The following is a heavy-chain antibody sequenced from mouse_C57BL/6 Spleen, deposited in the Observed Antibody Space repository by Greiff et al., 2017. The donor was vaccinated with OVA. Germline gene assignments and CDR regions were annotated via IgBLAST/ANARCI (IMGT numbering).Heavy chain of an antibody. J-gene: IGHJ4*01. Sequence: QVQLQQSGAELVKPGASVKISCKASGYAFSSYWMNWVKQRPGKGLEWIGQIYPGDGDTNYNGKFKGKATLTADKSSSTAYMQLSSLTSEDSAVYFCASQGYYGSSYVYYYAMDYWGQGTSVTVSS. CDR2: IYPGDGDT. CDR1: GYAFSSYW. CDR3: ASQGYYGSSYVYYYAMDY. V-gene: IGHV1-80*01. D-gene: IGHD1-1*01.